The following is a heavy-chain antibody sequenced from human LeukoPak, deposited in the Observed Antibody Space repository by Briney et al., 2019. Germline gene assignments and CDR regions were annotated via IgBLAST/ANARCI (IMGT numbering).Heavy chain of an antibody. J-gene: IGHJ6*03. CDR2: INSDGSST. CDR3: AKVLYYYYYMDV. Sequence: GGSLRLSCAASGFTFSSYWMHWVRQAPGKGLVWVSRINSDGSSTSYADSVKGRFTISRDNSKNTLYLQMNSLRAEDTAVYYCAKVLYYYYYMDVWGKGTTVTVSS. V-gene: IGHV3-74*01. CDR1: GFTFSSYW.